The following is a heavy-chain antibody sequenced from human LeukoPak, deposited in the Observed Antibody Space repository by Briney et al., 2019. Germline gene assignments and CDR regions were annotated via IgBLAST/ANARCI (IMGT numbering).Heavy chain of an antibody. V-gene: IGHV1-2*02. Sequence: GASVKVSCKASGYTFTAYYMYWVRQAPGQGLEWMGWINPNTGGTNSAQKFQGRVTMTRDMSTSTVYMELSSLRSEDTAVYYCARDGKAVAVAFDIWGQGTMVTASS. CDR3: ARDGKAVAVAFDI. J-gene: IGHJ3*02. D-gene: IGHD6-19*01. CDR1: GYTFTAYY. CDR2: INPNTGGT.